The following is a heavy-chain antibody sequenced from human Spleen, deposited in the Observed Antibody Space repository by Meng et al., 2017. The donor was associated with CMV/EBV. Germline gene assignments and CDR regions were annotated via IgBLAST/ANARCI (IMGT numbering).Heavy chain of an antibody. Sequence: GSLRLSCAVYGGSFSGYYWSWIRQPPGKGLEWIGEINRDGTTNYNPSLKSRVTISVDTSRNQISLKLSSVTAADTAVYYCARGESYNILTGYYPLIGAFDIWGQGTMVTVS. CDR3: ARGESYNILTGYYPLIGAFDI. V-gene: IGHV4-34*01. D-gene: IGHD3-9*01. J-gene: IGHJ3*02. CDR1: GGSFSGYY. CDR2: INRDGTT.